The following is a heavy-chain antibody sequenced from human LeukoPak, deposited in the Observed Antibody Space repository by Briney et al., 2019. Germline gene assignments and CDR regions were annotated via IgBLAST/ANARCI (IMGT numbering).Heavy chain of an antibody. CDR3: ARDHTTYYYGSGSYYNWFDP. CDR1: GGSISSYY. Sequence: SETLSLTCTVSGGSISSYYWSWIRQPAGKGLEWIGRIYTSGSTNYNPSLKSRVTMPVDTSKNQFSLKLSSVTAADTAVYYCARDHTTYYYGSGSYYNWFDPWGQGTLVTVSS. V-gene: IGHV4-4*07. J-gene: IGHJ5*02. D-gene: IGHD3-10*01. CDR2: IYTSGST.